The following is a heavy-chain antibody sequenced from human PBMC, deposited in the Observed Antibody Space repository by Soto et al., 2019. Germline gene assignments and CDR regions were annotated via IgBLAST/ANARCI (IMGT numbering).Heavy chain of an antibody. CDR1: GFAFSSYA. J-gene: IGHJ6*02. CDR3: AKGILSATIGPYAMDV. Sequence: LRLSCEASGFAFSSYAMHWVRQAPGKGLEWVGVISYDGNYIYYADSVMGRFTISRDNSKNTLYVQVNCLRPEDTAVYYCAKGILSATIGPYAMDVWGQGTTVTVSS. V-gene: IGHV3-30*04. CDR2: ISYDGNYI. D-gene: IGHD3-16*01.